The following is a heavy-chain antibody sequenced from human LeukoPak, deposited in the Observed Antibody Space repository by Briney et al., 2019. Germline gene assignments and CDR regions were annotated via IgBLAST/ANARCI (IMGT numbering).Heavy chain of an antibody. V-gene: IGHV3-11*03. CDR1: GFSFSDHY. CDR3: ARLRGYSYSLDY. D-gene: IGHD5-18*01. J-gene: IGHJ4*02. Sequence: GGSLRLSCAASGFSFSDHYMSWIRQAPGKGLEWVSYISSSRSFTNYADSVKGRFTISRDTAKNSLYLQMNSLRAEDTAVYYCARLRGYSYSLDYWGQGILVTVSS. CDR2: ISSSRSFT.